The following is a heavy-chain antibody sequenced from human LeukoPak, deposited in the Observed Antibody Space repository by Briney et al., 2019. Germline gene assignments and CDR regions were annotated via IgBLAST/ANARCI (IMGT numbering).Heavy chain of an antibody. Sequence: GRFTISRDNAKSSLYLQMNSLRAEDTAVYYCASLDRSENYYFVWYFDLWGRGTLVTVSS. V-gene: IGHV3-21*06. CDR3: ASLDRSENYYFVWYFDL. D-gene: IGHD1-26*01. J-gene: IGHJ2*01.